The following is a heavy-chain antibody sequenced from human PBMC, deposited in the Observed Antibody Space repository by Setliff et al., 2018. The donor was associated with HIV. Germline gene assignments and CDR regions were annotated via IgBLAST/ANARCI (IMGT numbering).Heavy chain of an antibody. CDR3: AKNLYSSIWSPLDY. D-gene: IGHD6-13*01. V-gene: IGHV3-74*01. CDR2: IVSDGSTT. CDR1: GFTFSTYW. J-gene: IGHJ4*02. Sequence: PGGSLRLSCTASGFTFSTYWMHWVRQAPGKGLEWVSRIVSDGSTTIYADSVKGRFTISRDNAKNTLFLQMDSLRADDTAVYFCAKNLYSSIWSPLDYWGQGTLVTVSS.